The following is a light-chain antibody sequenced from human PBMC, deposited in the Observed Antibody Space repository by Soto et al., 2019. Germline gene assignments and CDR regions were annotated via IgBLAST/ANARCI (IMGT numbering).Light chain of an antibody. CDR1: ENIYTW. CDR2: KAS. J-gene: IGKJ4*01. Sequence: DIQMTQSPSTLSASVGDRVTITCRASENIYTWLAWYQQKPGKAPKVLIYKASNLESGVPSRFSGSGSGTEFTLTISSLQPDDFATYYCQQYNSHSPVTFGGGTKVEIK. V-gene: IGKV1-5*03. CDR3: QQYNSHSPVT.